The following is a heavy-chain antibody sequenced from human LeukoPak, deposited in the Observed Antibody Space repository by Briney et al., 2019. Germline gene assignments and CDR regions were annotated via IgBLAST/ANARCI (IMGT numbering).Heavy chain of an antibody. J-gene: IGHJ4*02. CDR1: GYSISSGYY. CDR2: IYHSGST. V-gene: IGHV4-38-2*02. Sequence: TSETLSLTCSVSGYSISSGYYWGWIRQPPGKGLEWIGSIYHSGSTYYNPSLKSRVTISVDTSNNQFPLKLTSVSAADTAVYYCARGRFVYFDNSGFQYFDFWGQGTLVTVSS. CDR3: ARGRFVYFDNSGFQYFDF. D-gene: IGHD3-22*01.